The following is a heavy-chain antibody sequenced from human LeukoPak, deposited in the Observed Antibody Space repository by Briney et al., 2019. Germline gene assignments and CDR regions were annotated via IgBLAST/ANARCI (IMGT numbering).Heavy chain of an antibody. V-gene: IGHV1-2*06. CDR2: IKPDSGGT. D-gene: IGHD3-10*01. CDR3: ARDAISRGIIDY. Sequence: ASVKVSCKASGYSFTGYYVHWVRQAPGQGLEWMGRIKPDSGGTNFAQKFQGRVTMTRDTSISTAYMEVSRLTSDDTAVYYCARDAISRGIIDYWGQGTLVTVSS. J-gene: IGHJ4*02. CDR1: GYSFTGYY.